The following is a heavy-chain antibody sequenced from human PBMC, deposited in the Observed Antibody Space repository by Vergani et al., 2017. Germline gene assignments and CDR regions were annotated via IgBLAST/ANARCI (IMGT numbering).Heavy chain of an antibody. CDR3: AGGGVPRCCIGGVLDS. Sequence: EVQLLESGGGSVQPGESLRLSCVASGFRFREHGMNWVRQAPGKGLEWVANIKEDGTEKNYLDSVKGRFTISRDIAENSIYLEMNSLRVEDTAVYYCAGGGVPRCCIGGVLDSGGQGTQVTVSS. J-gene: IGHJ4*02. CDR1: GFRFREHG. D-gene: IGHD3-16*01. V-gene: IGHV3-7*04. CDR2: IKEDGTEK.